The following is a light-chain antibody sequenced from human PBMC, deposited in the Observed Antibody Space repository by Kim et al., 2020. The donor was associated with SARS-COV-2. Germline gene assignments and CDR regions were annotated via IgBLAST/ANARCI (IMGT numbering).Light chain of an antibody. J-gene: IGLJ2*01. Sequence: GKADNISSPRTSGSIASNYVQWYQQRPGSAPTTVIYEDNQRPSGVPDRFSGSIDSSSNSASLTISGLKTEDEADYYCQSYDSSNQVFGGGTQLTVL. CDR2: EDN. CDR1: SGSIASNY. CDR3: QSYDSSNQV. V-gene: IGLV6-57*03.